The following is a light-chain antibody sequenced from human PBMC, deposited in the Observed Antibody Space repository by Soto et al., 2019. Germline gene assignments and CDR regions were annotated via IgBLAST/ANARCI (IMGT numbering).Light chain of an antibody. J-gene: IGKJ5*01. CDR2: PAS. V-gene: IGKV1-9*01. CDR1: QDIKSY. CDR3: QQVNVYPIT. Sequence: DVQLTQSPSFLSASVGDRVTIACRASQDIKSYLAWYQQKPGKAPKLLIYPASTLQSGVPSRFSGSGSGTEFTLTISSLQPEDFATYHCQQVNVYPITCGQGTRLEIK.